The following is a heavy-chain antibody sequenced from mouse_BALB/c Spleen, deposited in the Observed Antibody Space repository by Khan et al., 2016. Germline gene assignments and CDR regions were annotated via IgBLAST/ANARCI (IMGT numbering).Heavy chain of an antibody. Sequence: QVQLQQSGAELVRPGTSVKMSCKAAGYRFTDYWIGWVKQRPGHGLEWIVDIYPGDDYTSYNEKFKGKGTLTADTSSNTVYMRLSSLTSEYSAFYYCARNSCGGMSGAMDHWGQGTSVTVSS. D-gene: IGHD1-1*02. CDR1: GYRFTDYW. J-gene: IGHJ4*01. CDR3: ARNSCGGMSGAMDH. CDR2: IYPGDDYT. V-gene: IGHV1-63*02.